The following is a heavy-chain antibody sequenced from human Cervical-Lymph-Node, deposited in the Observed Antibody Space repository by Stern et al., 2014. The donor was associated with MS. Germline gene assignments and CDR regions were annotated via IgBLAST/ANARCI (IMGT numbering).Heavy chain of an antibody. CDR2: ISYDGSDT. Sequence: VQLEESGGGVVQPGRSLRLTCTVSGFTFSSYGMHRVRQAPGKGLEWGSVISYDGSDTYYAESVKGRFTISRDNTKNTLYLEMRRLRREDTAVYYCVKRGITEVRGVRLGDYWGPGTLVIVSS. CDR3: VKRGITEVRGVRLGDY. J-gene: IGHJ4*02. V-gene: IGHV3-30*18. CDR1: GFTFSSYG. D-gene: IGHD3-10*01.